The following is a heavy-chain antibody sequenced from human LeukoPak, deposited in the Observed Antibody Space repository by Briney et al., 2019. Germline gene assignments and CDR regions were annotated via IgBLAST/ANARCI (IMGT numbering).Heavy chain of an antibody. D-gene: IGHD6-6*01. CDR3: ARAGMAARRFWFDP. J-gene: IGHJ5*02. Sequence: SETLSLTCTVSGGSISSGSYYWSWIRQPAGKGLEWIGRIYTSGSTHFNPSLKSRVTISVDTSENQFSLKLSSVTAADTAVYYCARAGMAARRFWFDPWGQGTLVTVSS. V-gene: IGHV4-61*02. CDR2: IYTSGST. CDR1: GGSISSGSYY.